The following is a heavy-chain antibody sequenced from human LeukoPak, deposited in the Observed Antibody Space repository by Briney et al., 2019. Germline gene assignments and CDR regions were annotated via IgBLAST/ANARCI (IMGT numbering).Heavy chain of an antibody. Sequence: GGSLRLSCAASGFTFCDYAMSWIRQAPGKGLEWVGFIRSKAYGETADYAASVKGRFTISRDDSKAIAYLQMNSLKTEDTAVYHCTRDRGAYNLYDYWGQGTLVTVSS. CDR3: TRDRGAYNLYDY. CDR2: IRSKAYGETA. V-gene: IGHV3-49*03. CDR1: GFTFCDYA. J-gene: IGHJ4*02. D-gene: IGHD1-1*01.